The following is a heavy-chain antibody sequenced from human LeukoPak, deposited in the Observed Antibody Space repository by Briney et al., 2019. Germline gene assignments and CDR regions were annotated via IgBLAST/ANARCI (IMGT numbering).Heavy chain of an antibody. D-gene: IGHD6-19*01. CDR3: AKILPLGIAVAGTIDY. CDR1: GGSISSSSYY. Sequence: SETLSLTCTVSGGSISSSSYYWGWIRQPPGKGLEWIGSIYYSGSTYYNPSLKSRVTVSVDTSKNQFSLKLSSVTAADTAVYYCAKILPLGIAVAGTIDYWGQGTLVTVSS. J-gene: IGHJ4*02. CDR2: IYYSGST. V-gene: IGHV4-39*07.